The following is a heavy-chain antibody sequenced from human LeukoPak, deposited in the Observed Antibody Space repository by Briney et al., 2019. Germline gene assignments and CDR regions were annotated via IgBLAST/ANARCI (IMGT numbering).Heavy chain of an antibody. J-gene: IGHJ1*01. CDR2: IKSDGST. CDR1: GFTFSSYA. V-gene: IGHV3-74*01. Sequence: GGSLRLSCAASGFTFSSYAMTWVRQAPGKGLVWVSRIKSDGSTNYADSVKGRFTISRDNANNTLSLQMNSLRPEDTGVYYCARAPSEIGGYYPEYFRHWGQGTLVTVSS. CDR3: ARAPSEIGGYYPEYFRH. D-gene: IGHD3-22*01.